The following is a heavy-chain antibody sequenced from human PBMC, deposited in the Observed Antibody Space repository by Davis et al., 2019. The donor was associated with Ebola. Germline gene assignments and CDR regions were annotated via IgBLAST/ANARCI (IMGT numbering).Heavy chain of an antibody. CDR2: VYDSGST. CDR3: ARRGTSSWYAGWFDP. V-gene: IGHV4-59*08. J-gene: IGHJ5*02. Sequence: SETLSLTCTVSGGSISSYYWSWIRQPPGKGLEWIGNVYDSGSTNYNPSLKSRVTISVDTSKNQFSLKLSSVTAADTAMYYCARRGTSSWYAGWFDPWGQGTLVTVSS. D-gene: IGHD6-13*01. CDR1: GGSISSYY.